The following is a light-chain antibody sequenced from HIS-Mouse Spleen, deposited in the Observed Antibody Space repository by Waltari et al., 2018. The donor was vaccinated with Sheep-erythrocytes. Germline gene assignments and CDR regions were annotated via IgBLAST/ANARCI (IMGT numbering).Light chain of an antibody. CDR2: EGS. Sequence: QSALTQPASVSGSPGQSITISCPGTSSDVGSYNLVSWYQQHPGKAPKLMIYEGSKRPSGVSNRFSGSKSGNTASLTISGLQAEDEADYYCCSYAGSYNHVFATGTKVTVL. CDR3: CSYAGSYNHV. CDR1: SSDVGSYNL. V-gene: IGLV2-14*02. J-gene: IGLJ1*01.